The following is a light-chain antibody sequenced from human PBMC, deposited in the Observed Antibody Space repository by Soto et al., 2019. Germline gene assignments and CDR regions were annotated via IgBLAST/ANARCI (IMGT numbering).Light chain of an antibody. V-gene: IGKV1-33*01. J-gene: IGKJ4*01. CDR2: GAS. Sequence: IRLTQSPTSLIASVGDRVTITCQASQYVGNYLNWYQQKPGEPPRLLISGASNLEPGVPARFSGSGSGADFTFIISDLQPEDVATHFCQQYDNIILSFGGGTKVEI. CDR3: QQYDNIILS. CDR1: QYVGNY.